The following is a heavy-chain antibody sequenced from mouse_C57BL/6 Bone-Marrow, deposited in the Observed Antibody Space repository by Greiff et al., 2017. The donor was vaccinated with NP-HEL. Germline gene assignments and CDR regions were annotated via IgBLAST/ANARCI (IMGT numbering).Heavy chain of an antibody. D-gene: IGHD4-1*01. CDR2: INPYNGGT. Sequence: VQLKESGPVLVKPGASVKMSCKASGYTFTDYYMNWVKQSHGKSLEWIGVINPYNGGTSSNQKFKGKATLTVDKSSSTAYMELNSLTSEDSAVYYCASGDWGGDYAMDYWGQGTSVTVSS. CDR1: GYTFTDYY. J-gene: IGHJ4*01. V-gene: IGHV1-19*01. CDR3: ASGDWGGDYAMDY.